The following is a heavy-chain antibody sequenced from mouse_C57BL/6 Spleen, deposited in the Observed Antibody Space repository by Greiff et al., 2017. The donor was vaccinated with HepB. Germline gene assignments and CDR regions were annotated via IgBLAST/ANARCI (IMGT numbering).Heavy chain of an antibody. CDR3: ARKDYSPWYCDV. CDR2: INPNNGGT. D-gene: IGHD2-12*01. CDR1: GYTFTDYN. Sequence: EVQLQQSGPELVKPGASVKIPCKASGYTFTDYNMDWVKQSHGKSLEWIGDINPNNGGTIYNQKFKGKATLTVDKSSSTAYMELRSLTSEDTAVYYCARKDYSPWYCDVWGTGTTVTVSS. V-gene: IGHV1-18*01. J-gene: IGHJ1*03.